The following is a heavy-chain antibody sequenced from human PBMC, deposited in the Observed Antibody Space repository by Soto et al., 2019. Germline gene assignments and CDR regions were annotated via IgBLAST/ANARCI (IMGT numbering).Heavy chain of an antibody. CDR3: AKVAGGLGYFDL. CDR1: VFIFSDYA. J-gene: IGHJ2*01. D-gene: IGHD3-16*01. CDR2: ISASGGNI. Sequence: SLILSCVASVFIFSDYAMTWVRQAPGKGLQWVATISASGGNIEYADSLKGRFTISRDNSKNSVYLQLSGLTADDTAVHYCAKVAGGLGYFDLWGRGTLVTVS. V-gene: IGHV3-23*01.